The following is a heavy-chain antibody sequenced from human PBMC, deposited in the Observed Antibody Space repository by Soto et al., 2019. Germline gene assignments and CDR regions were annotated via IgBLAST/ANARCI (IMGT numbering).Heavy chain of an antibody. CDR2: IIPIFGTA. J-gene: IGHJ6*02. V-gene: IGHV1-69*13. D-gene: IGHD3-10*01. CDR1: GGTFSSYA. Sequence: ASVKFSCKASGGTFSSYAISWVRQAPGQGLEWMGGIIPIFGTANYAQKFQGRVTITADESTSTAYMELSSLRSEDTAVYYCMRDPNYYGSGSSQHYGMDVWGQGTTVTVSS. CDR3: MRDPNYYGSGSSQHYGMDV.